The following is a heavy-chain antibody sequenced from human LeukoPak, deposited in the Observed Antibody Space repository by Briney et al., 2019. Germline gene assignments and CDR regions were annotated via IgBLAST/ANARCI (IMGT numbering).Heavy chain of an antibody. Sequence: ASVKVSCKASVYTFTGYYMHWVRQAPGQGLEWMGWINPNSGGTNYAQKFQGRVTMTRDTSISTAYMELSRLRSDDTAVYYCARSPITMIIVVIDYWGQGTLVTLSS. CDR3: ARSPITMIIVVIDY. D-gene: IGHD3-22*01. CDR2: INPNSGGT. V-gene: IGHV1-2*02. CDR1: VYTFTGYY. J-gene: IGHJ4*02.